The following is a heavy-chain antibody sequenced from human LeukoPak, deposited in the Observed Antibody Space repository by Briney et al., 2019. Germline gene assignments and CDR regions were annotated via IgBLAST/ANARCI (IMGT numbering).Heavy chain of an antibody. D-gene: IGHD3-22*01. Sequence: PGGSLRLSCAASGFTFSSYEMNWVRQAPGKGLEWVSYISSSGSTIYYADSVKGRFTISRDNAKNSLYLQMNSLRAEDTAVYYCARDMVGSSGYYYFGRGQGTLVTVSS. J-gene: IGHJ4*02. CDR2: ISSSGSTI. CDR1: GFTFSSYE. CDR3: ARDMVGSSGYYYFG. V-gene: IGHV3-48*03.